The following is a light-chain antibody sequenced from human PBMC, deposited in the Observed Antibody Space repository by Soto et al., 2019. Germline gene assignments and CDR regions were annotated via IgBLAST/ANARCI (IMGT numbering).Light chain of an antibody. CDR2: DAS. Sequence: DILMTQSPSTLSASVGDRITITCRASETISSWLAWYQQKSGKAPQLLIYDASTLESGVPSRFSGSGFGTEFSLTISSLHPDDFATYYCQEYESHLRTFGPGTKVEIK. V-gene: IGKV1-5*01. J-gene: IGKJ1*01. CDR1: ETISSW. CDR3: QEYESHLRT.